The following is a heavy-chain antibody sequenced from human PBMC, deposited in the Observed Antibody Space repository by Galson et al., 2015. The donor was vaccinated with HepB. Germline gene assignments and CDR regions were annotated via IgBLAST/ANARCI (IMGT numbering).Heavy chain of an antibody. V-gene: IGHV3-30-3*01. CDR3: ARGMIAAAGKTCDY. Sequence: SLRLSCAASGFTFSSYAMHWVRQAPGKGLEWVAVISYDGSNKYYADSVKGRFTISRDNSKNTLYLQMNSLRAEDTAVYYCARGMIAAAGKTCDYWGQGTLVTVSS. CDR2: ISYDGSNK. D-gene: IGHD6-13*01. CDR1: GFTFSSYA. J-gene: IGHJ4*02.